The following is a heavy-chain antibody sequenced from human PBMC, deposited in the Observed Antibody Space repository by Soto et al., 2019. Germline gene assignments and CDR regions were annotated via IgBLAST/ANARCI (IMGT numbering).Heavy chain of an antibody. J-gene: IGHJ6*03. V-gene: IGHV4-59*01. CDR1: GGSISSYY. Sequence: SETLSLTCTVSGGSISSYYWSWIRQPPGKGLEWIGYIYYSGSTNYNPSLKSRVTISVDTSKNQFSLKLSSVTAAEPAVYYCARAYRAFGVVMRYYYMDVWGKGTTVTVSS. CDR3: ARAYRAFGVVMRYYYMDV. D-gene: IGHD3-3*01. CDR2: IYYSGST.